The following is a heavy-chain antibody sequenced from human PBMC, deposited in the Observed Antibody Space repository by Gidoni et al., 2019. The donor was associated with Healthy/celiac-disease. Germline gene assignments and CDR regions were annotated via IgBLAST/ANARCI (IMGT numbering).Heavy chain of an antibody. V-gene: IGHV4-61*02. Sequence: QVQLQESGPGLVKPSQTLSLTCTVSGGSISRGSYYWSWNRQPAGKGLEWIGRIYTSGSTNYNPSLKSRVTISVDTSKNQFSLKLSSVTAADTAVYYCARESGRAAAATYYFDYWGQGTLVTVSS. CDR1: GGSISRGSYY. D-gene: IGHD6-13*01. J-gene: IGHJ4*02. CDR3: ARESGRAAAATYYFDY. CDR2: IYTSGST.